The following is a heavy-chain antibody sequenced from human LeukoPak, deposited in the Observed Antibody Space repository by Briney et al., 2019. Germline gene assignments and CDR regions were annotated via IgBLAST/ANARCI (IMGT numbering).Heavy chain of an antibody. CDR2: IHYGGST. CDR3: AALDSSSGWFDP. J-gene: IGHJ5*02. D-gene: IGHD6-6*01. Sequence: SETLSLTCTVSRTSLCGSGYFSGSIRQPPGKGLQWIGSIHYGGSTFYNPSLKSRVTISQDTSKDQFSLKLTSVTAADTAVYYCAALDSSSGWFDPWGRGILVTVSS. CDR1: RTSLCGSGYF. V-gene: IGHV4-39*01.